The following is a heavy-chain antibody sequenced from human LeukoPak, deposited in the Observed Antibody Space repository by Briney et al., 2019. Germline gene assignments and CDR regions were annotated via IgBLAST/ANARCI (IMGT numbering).Heavy chain of an antibody. CDR1: GFTIDDYT. V-gene: IGHV3-43*01. D-gene: IGHD3-10*01. Sequence: PGGSLRLSCAASGFTIDDYTMHWVRQAPGKGLEWVSLISWDGGSTYYADSVKGRFTISRDNSKNSLYLQMNSLRTEDTALYYCAKDTGSDYYYYMDVWGKGTTVTVSS. CDR2: ISWDGGST. CDR3: AKDTGSDYYYYMDV. J-gene: IGHJ6*03.